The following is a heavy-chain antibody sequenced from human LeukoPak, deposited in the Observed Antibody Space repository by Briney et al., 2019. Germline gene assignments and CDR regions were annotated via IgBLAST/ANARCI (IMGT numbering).Heavy chain of an antibody. D-gene: IGHD5-24*01. Sequence: SVKVSCKASGGTFSSYAISWVRQAPGQGLEWMGGIIPIFGTANYAQKFQGRVTITADESTSTAYMELSSLRSEDTAVYYCARESRDGYNPDPYYFDYWGQGTLVTVSS. CDR2: IIPIFGTA. CDR3: ARESRDGYNPDPYYFDY. CDR1: GGTFSSYA. J-gene: IGHJ4*02. V-gene: IGHV1-69*13.